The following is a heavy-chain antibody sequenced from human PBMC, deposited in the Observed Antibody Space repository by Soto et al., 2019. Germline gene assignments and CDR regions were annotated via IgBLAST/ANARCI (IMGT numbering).Heavy chain of an antibody. CDR2: IYWNDDK. D-gene: IGHD6-19*01. CDR3: AKRGSSGWYGWFDP. Sequence: AAGPTRVNSTRTITLTCIFSGFSLRTSGVGVGWIRPPPGKALAWLGFIYWNDDKRYSPSLKSRLNITKDSSKSQVVLTMTNMDPVDTATYYCAKRGSSGWYGWFDPWGQGTLVTVSS. J-gene: IGHJ5*02. CDR1: GFSLRTSGVG. V-gene: IGHV2-5*01.